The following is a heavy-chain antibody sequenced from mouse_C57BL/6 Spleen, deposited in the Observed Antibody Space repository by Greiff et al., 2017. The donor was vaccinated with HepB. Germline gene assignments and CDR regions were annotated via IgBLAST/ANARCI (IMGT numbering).Heavy chain of an antibody. CDR3: ERLDDGYYDAMDY. CDR2: ISSGGSYT. CDR1: GFTFSSYG. V-gene: IGHV5-6*01. Sequence: EVQLVESGGDLVKPGGSLKLSCAASGFTFSSYGMSWVRQTPDKRLEWVATISSGGSYTYYPDSVKGRFTISRDNAKNTLYLQMSSLKSEDTAMYYCERLDDGYYDAMDYWGQGTSVTVAS. J-gene: IGHJ4*01. D-gene: IGHD2-3*01.